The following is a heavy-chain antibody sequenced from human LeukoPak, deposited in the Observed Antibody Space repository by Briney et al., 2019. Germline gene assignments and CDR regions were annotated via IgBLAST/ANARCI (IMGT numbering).Heavy chain of an antibody. D-gene: IGHD3-22*01. Sequence: GGSLRLSXAASGFTFSSYWMHWVRQAPGKGLVWVSRINSDGSSTSYADSVKGRFTISGDNAKNTLYLQMNSLRAEDTAVYYCARDLSYYDSSGYFGYWGQGTLVTVSS. J-gene: IGHJ4*02. CDR1: GFTFSSYW. V-gene: IGHV3-74*01. CDR2: INSDGSST. CDR3: ARDLSYYDSSGYFGY.